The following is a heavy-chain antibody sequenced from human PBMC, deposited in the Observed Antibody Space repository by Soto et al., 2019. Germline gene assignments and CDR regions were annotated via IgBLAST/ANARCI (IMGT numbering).Heavy chain of an antibody. CDR2: ISAYNGNT. CDR1: GYTFTSYG. Sequence: ASVKVSCKASGYTFTSYGISWVRQAPGQGLEWMGWISAYNGNTNYAQKLQGRVTMTTDTSTSTAYMELRSLISDDTAVYYCARAGKPYCSSTSCSPWFDPWGQGTLVTVSS. V-gene: IGHV1-18*01. CDR3: ARAGKPYCSSTSCSPWFDP. D-gene: IGHD2-2*01. J-gene: IGHJ5*02.